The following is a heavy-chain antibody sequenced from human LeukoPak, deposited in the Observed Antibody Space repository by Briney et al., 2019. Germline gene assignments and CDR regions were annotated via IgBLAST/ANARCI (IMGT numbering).Heavy chain of an antibody. J-gene: IGHJ4*02. D-gene: IGHD3-3*01. CDR3: ARALEPYYDFWSGYYYGVGGGYYFDY. V-gene: IGHV1-18*01. CDR1: GYTFTSYG. CDR2: ISAYNGNT. Sequence: ASVKVSCMASGYTFTSYGISWVRQAPGQRLEWMGWISAYNGNTNYAQKLQGRVTMTTDTSTSTAYMELRSLRSDDTAVYYCARALEPYYDFWSGYYYGVGGGYYFDYWGQGTLVTVSS.